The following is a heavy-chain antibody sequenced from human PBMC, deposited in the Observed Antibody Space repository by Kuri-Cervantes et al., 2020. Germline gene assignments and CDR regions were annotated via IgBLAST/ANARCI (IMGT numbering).Heavy chain of an antibody. CDR3: ASGAAVAGEGNWFDP. CDR2: IYPGNSET. CDR1: GYTLTNYW. D-gene: IGHD6-19*01. V-gene: IGHV5-51*01. Sequence: KVSCNTSGYTLTNYWIGWVRQMPGKGLEWMGIIYPGNSETRYSPSFQGQVTISADKSTSTAYLQWSSLKASDTAMYYCASGAAVAGEGNWFDPWGQGTLVTVSS. J-gene: IGHJ5*02.